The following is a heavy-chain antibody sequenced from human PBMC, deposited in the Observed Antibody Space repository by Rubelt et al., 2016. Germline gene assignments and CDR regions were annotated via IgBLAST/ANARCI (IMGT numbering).Heavy chain of an antibody. CDR2: IYSGGTT. J-gene: IGHJ6*02. Sequence: MNWVRQAPGKGLEWVSVIYSGGTTDYADSVKGRFTISRDNSKNTLYFQMNSLRAEDTAVYYCARESGSDPQDYSSGWFEGYSMDVWGQGTTVTVSS. V-gene: IGHV3-53*01. CDR3: ARESGSDPQDYSSGWFEGYSMDV. D-gene: IGHD6-19*01.